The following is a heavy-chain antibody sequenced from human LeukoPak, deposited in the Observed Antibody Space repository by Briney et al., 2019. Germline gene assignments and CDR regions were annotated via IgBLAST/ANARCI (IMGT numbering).Heavy chain of an antibody. Sequence: GRSLRLSCAASGFTFSSYAMSWVRQAPRKGLEWVSAIIGSGGSTYYADSVKGRFTISRDNSKNTLYLQMNSLRAEDTAVYYCARDSEYQLLFHGPGSFDYWGQGTLVTVSS. D-gene: IGHD2-2*01. CDR2: IIGSGGST. CDR1: GFTFSSYA. J-gene: IGHJ4*02. V-gene: IGHV3-23*01. CDR3: ARDSEYQLLFHGPGSFDY.